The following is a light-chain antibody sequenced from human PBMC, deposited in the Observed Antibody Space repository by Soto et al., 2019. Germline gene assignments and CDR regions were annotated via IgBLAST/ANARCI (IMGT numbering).Light chain of an antibody. CDR1: RSLSSTS. Sequence: EIVLTQSPGTLSLSPGERAALSCRASRSLSSTSLAWYQQRPGQAPRLLIYDVSSRATGIPDRFSGSGSGTDFTLTINRLEPDDVVVYYCQQYCSSPRTFGQGTKVEIK. J-gene: IGKJ1*01. CDR3: QQYCSSPRT. V-gene: IGKV3-20*01. CDR2: DVS.